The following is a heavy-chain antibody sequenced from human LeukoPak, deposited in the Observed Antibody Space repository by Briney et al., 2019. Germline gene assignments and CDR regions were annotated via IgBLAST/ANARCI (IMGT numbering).Heavy chain of an antibody. CDR3: ARAKYYYDSSGYSGAFDI. CDR2: IIPIFGTA. V-gene: IGHV1-69*01. J-gene: IGHJ3*02. D-gene: IGHD3-22*01. CDR1: GGTFSSYA. Sequence: VASVKVSCKASGGTFSSYAISWVRQAPGQGLEWMGGIIPIFGTANYAQKFQGRVTITADESTSTAYMELSSLRSEDTAVYYRARAKYYYDSSGYSGAFDIWGQGTMVTVSS.